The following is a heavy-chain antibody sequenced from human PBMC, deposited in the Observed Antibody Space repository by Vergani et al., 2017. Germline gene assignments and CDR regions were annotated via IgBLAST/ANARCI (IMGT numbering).Heavy chain of an antibody. Sequence: ELQLVESGGGLVQPGGSLRLSCAASGSTVSGNYMTWVRQAPGKGLEWVSQIYSGDETYYADSVKGRVTISRDTSKNTLNLQINNLRVEDTPVYYCARGNYYGSGTYVDPWGQGTLVTVSS. D-gene: IGHD3-10*01. CDR1: GSTVSGNY. J-gene: IGHJ5*02. CDR3: ARGNYYGSGTYVDP. CDR2: IYSGDET. V-gene: IGHV3-66*02.